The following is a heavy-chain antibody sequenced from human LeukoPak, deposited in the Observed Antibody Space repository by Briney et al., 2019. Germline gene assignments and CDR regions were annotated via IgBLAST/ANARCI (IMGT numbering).Heavy chain of an antibody. CDR2: VDHSGRT. CDR3: AKGDRGGWLDFDS. CDR1: GGSISGDNW. V-gene: IGHV4-4*02. J-gene: IGHJ4*02. Sequence: SETVSLTCAVSGGSISGDNWWSWVRQAPGKGLEWIGEVDHSGRTNYNPSLKSRVTISEDKSKNQFSLIMSSVTAADTAVYYCAKGDRGGWLDFDSWGQGTLATVSP. D-gene: IGHD3-22*01.